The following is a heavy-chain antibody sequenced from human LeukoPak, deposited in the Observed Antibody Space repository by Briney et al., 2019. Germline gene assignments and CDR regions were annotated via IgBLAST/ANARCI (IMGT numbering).Heavy chain of an antibody. CDR3: ARGGYYFDY. J-gene: IGHJ4*02. CDR2: IYYSGST. Sequence: SETLSLTCTVSGGSISSYYWSWIREPPGKGLEWIGYIYYSGSTNYNPSLKSRVTISVDTSKNQFSLKLSSVTSADTAVYYCARGGYYFDYWGQGTLVTVSS. CDR1: GGSISSYY. V-gene: IGHV4-59*01.